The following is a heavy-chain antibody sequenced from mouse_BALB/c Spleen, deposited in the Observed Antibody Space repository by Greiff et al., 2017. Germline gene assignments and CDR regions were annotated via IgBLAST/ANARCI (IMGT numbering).Heavy chain of an antibody. D-gene: IGHD1-1*01. CDR3: ARDRDYGSSLYYAMDY. CDR1: GFSLTGYG. V-gene: IGHV2-6-7*01. CDR2: IWGDGST. Sequence: VQGVESGPGLVAPSQSLSITCTVSGFSLTGYGVNWVRQPPGKGLEWLGMIWGDGSTDYNSALKSRLSISKDNSKSQVFLKMNSLQTDDTARYYCARDRDYGSSLYYAMDYWGQGTSVTVSS. J-gene: IGHJ4*01.